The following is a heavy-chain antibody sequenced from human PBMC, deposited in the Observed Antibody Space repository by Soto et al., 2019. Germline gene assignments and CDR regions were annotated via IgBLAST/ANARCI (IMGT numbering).Heavy chain of an antibody. CDR1: GYTFTSYD. D-gene: IGHD5-18*01. Sequence: QVQLVQSGAEVKKPGASVKVSCKASGYTFTSYDINWVRQATGQGLEWMGWMNPNSGNTGYAQKFQGRVTMTRNTSISTGYMELSSLGSEDTAVYYCAVDSYGSYYYYYGMDVWGQGTTVTVSS. V-gene: IGHV1-8*01. J-gene: IGHJ6*02. CDR3: AVDSYGSYYYYYGMDV. CDR2: MNPNSGNT.